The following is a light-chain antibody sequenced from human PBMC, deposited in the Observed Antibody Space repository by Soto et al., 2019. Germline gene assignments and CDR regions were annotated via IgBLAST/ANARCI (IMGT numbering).Light chain of an antibody. CDR3: QSYDSRLSVYV. CDR1: SSNIGAGYD. V-gene: IGLV1-40*01. Sequence: QSVLTQPPSVSGAPGQRVTISCTGSSSNIGAGYDVNWYQHLPGAAPKRLIYVNANRPSGVPDRFSGSKSGASASLAITGLQAEDEADYYCQSYDSRLSVYVFGTGTKLTVL. J-gene: IGLJ1*01. CDR2: VNA.